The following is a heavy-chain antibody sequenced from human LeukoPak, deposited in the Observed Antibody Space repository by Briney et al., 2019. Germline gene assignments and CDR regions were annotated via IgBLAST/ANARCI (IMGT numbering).Heavy chain of an antibody. CDR3: TTRWWGDSSDYQDY. CDR1: GFTFNNAW. Sequence: GGSLRLSCAASGFTFNNAWMSWVRQAPGKGLEWVGRIKSKSDDGTTDYAAPVKGRFTISRDDSKNMLYLQMNSLKTEDTAVYYCTTRWWGDSSDYQDYWGQGTLVTVSS. V-gene: IGHV3-15*01. CDR2: IKSKSDDGTT. J-gene: IGHJ4*02. D-gene: IGHD3-22*01.